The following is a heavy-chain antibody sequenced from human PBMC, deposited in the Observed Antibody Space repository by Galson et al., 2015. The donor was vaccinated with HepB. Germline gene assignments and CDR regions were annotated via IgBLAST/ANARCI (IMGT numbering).Heavy chain of an antibody. Sequence: SVKVSCKASGYTFTSHPLNWVRQAPGQGLEWMGWINTKTGNPTYAQGFTGRFVFSLDTSVSTAYLQISSLKSEDTAVYYCARDPKCSSGSCYAGEDGMDVWGQGTKVTVSS. D-gene: IGHD2-2*01. J-gene: IGHJ6*02. CDR2: INTKTGNP. V-gene: IGHV7-4-1*02. CDR3: ARDPKCSSGSCYAGEDGMDV. CDR1: GYTFTSHP.